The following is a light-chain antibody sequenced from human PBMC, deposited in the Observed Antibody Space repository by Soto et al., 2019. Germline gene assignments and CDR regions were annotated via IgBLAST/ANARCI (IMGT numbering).Light chain of an antibody. J-gene: IGLJ1*01. CDR3: SSYTSSSTPYV. CDR2: DVS. V-gene: IGLV2-14*01. Sequence: QSVLTQAASVSGSPGQSITISCTVTSSDVGGYNYVSWYQQHPGKAPKLMIYDVSNRPSGVSNRFSGSKSGNTASLTISGLQAEDEADYYCSSYTSSSTPYVFGTGTKVTVL. CDR1: SSDVGGYNY.